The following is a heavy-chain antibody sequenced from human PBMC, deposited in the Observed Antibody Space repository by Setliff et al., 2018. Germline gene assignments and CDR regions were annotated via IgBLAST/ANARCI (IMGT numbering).Heavy chain of an antibody. D-gene: IGHD6-13*01. V-gene: IGHV4-61*09. CDR3: ARSRAAANDY. CDR2: IYTSRST. Sequence: SETLSLTWTVSGGSISSGSYYWSWIRQPAGKGLEWIGHIYTSRSTNYNPSLKSRVTISVDTSKNQCSLKLSSVTAADTAVYYCARSRAAANDYWGQGTLVTVSS. CDR1: GGSISSGSYY. J-gene: IGHJ4*02.